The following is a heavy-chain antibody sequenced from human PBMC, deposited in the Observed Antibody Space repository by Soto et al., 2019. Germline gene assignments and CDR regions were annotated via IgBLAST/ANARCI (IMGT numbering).Heavy chain of an antibody. CDR1: GDSISTYY. CDR2: IIHSGST. Sequence: PSETLSLTCTVSGDSISTYYWSWIRQSPGKGLEWIGYIIHSGSTNYNPSLKSRVTISVDMSKDQFSLKLNSVTAADTAVYYCARAGGYRGSTGYSSGDAFDFWGQGTKGTVSS. J-gene: IGHJ3*01. V-gene: IGHV4-59*01. D-gene: IGHD3-22*01. CDR3: ARAGGYRGSTGYSSGDAFDF.